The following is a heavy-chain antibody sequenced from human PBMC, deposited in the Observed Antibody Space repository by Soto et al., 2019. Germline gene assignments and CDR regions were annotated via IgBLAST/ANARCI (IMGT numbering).Heavy chain of an antibody. V-gene: IGHV3-11*01. CDR2: VNNSVSTT. CDR3: ATEAPLDAVTPNFDY. D-gene: IGHD2-15*01. CDR1: GFTFSDYY. Sequence: GGSLRLSCAVSGFTFSDYYMSWMRQAPGKGLEWVSSVNNSVSTTIYADFENGPFTVSTHTAKNSVYLEMKRLRLVHMSEYFCATEAPLDAVTPNFDYWGQGTRVTVSS. J-gene: IGHJ4*02.